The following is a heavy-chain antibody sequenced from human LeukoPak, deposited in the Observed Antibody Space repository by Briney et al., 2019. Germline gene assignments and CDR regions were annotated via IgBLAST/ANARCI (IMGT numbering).Heavy chain of an antibody. CDR2: IGAYNGNT. CDR1: GYTFTSYG. Sequence: ASVKVSCRASGYTFTSYGISWVRQAPGQGLEWMGWIGAYNGNTNYAQKLQGRVTMTTDTSTSTAYMELRSLRSDDTAVYYCARIYDSSGYYDYWGQGTLVTVSS. V-gene: IGHV1-18*01. CDR3: ARIYDSSGYYDY. J-gene: IGHJ4*02. D-gene: IGHD3-22*01.